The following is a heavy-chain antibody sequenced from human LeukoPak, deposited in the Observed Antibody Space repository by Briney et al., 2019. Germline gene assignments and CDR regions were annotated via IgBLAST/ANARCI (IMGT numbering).Heavy chain of an antibody. CDR3: AREELGGERGIDY. Sequence: SGTLSLTCIVSGASIISRNWWTWVRQPPGKGLEWIGEIYQSGTTNYNPSLKSRVAISVDESKNQFSLSLRSMTAADTAVYYCAREELGGERGIDYWGQGTLVTVSS. J-gene: IGHJ4*02. CDR1: GASIISRNW. CDR2: IYQSGTT. D-gene: IGHD1-26*01. V-gene: IGHV4-4*02.